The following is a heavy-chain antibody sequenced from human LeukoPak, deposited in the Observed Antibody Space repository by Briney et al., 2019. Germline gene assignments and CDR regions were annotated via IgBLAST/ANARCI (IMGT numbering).Heavy chain of an antibody. V-gene: IGHV4-59*01. Sequence: SETLSLTRTVSGGSFSDYYWTWLRQPPGKGLEWIGYSGSTNYNPSLKSRVTISIEPSKRHLSLTLSSVTAADKAVYYWARTRRHYYGAGKNLTPWPAGLDVWGQGTTVTVS. CDR1: GGSFSDYY. CDR2: SGST. D-gene: IGHD3-10*01. CDR3: ARTRRHYYGAGKNLTPWPAGLDV. J-gene: IGHJ6*02.